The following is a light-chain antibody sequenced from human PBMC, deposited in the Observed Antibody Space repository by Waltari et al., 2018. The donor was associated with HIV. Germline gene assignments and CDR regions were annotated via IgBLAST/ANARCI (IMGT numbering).Light chain of an antibody. J-gene: IGKJ1*01. CDR1: PSVSSSY. Sequence: VLTQSPGTLSLSSGERVTLSCRASPSVSSSYVAWYQLKPGQAPRLLIYGASSRATGIPDRFSGRGSGTDFTLTISGLEPEGFAGYYSRQYGTSPRTVGPRTKVAIK. CDR3: RQYGTSPRT. V-gene: IGKV3-20*01. CDR2: GAS.